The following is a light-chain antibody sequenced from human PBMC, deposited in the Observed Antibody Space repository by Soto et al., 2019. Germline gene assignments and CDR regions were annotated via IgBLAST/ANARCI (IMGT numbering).Light chain of an antibody. Sequence: EIVLTQSPATLSLSPGERATLSCRASQSVSNNYLAWYQQKPGQAPRLLIYGASTRATGIPARFSGSGSGAEFTLTINSLQSEDFAVYYCQQYNNWPRTFGQGTKV. CDR2: GAS. V-gene: IGKV3-15*01. CDR1: QSVSNN. J-gene: IGKJ1*01. CDR3: QQYNNWPRT.